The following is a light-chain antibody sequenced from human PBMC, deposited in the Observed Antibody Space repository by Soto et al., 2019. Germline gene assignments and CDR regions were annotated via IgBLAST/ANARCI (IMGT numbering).Light chain of an antibody. CDR3: KQSSAFPLT. CDR2: AVS. Sequence: DIQITQSPSSVSASGGDRVAITCLASQGINNWLAWYQQKPGKAPELLIYAVSYLQSGVPSRFSGSGSGTDFTLTISSLQPEDFATYFCKQSSAFPLTFGGGTKVDIK. J-gene: IGKJ4*01. V-gene: IGKV1-12*01. CDR1: QGINNW.